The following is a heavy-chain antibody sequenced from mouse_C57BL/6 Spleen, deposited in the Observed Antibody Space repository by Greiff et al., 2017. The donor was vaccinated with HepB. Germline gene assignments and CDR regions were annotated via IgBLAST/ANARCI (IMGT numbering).Heavy chain of an antibody. J-gene: IGHJ1*03. V-gene: IGHV1-4*01. Sequence: QVQLQQSGAELARPGASVKMSCKASGYTFTSYTMHWVKQRPGQGLEWIGYINPSSGYTKYNQKFKDKATLTADKSSSTAYMQLSSLTSEDSAVYYCARYRDEGYFDVWGKGTTVTVSS. D-gene: IGHD3-3*01. CDR2: INPSSGYT. CDR1: GYTFTSYT. CDR3: ARYRDEGYFDV.